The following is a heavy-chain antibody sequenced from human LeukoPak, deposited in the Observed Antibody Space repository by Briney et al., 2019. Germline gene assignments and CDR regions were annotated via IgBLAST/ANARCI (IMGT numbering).Heavy chain of an antibody. CDR3: ARGSYCSGGSCFDY. J-gene: IGHJ4*02. CDR1: GFTFSSYS. CDR2: ISSSSSYI. D-gene: IGHD2-15*01. Sequence: KPGGSLRLSCAASGFTFSSYSMNWARQAPGKGLEWVSSISSSSSYIYYADSVKGRFTISRDNAKNSLYLQMNSLRAEDTAVYYCARGSYCSGGSCFDYWGQGTLVTVSS. V-gene: IGHV3-21*01.